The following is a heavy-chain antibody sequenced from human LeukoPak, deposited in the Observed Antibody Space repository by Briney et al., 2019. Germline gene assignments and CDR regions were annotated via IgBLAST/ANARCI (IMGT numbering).Heavy chain of an antibody. CDR1: GYTFTGYY. V-gene: IGHV1-2*02. D-gene: IGHD3-9*01. CDR3: ARNFDMKGFDP. CDR2: INSDSGFT. Sequence: ASVKVSCKASGYTFTGYYMNWVRQAPGQGLEWVGWINSDSGFTKYAQKFQGRVTMTRDTSITTVYMDLTRLTSDDTAVYYCARNFDMKGFDPWGQGTLVTVSS. J-gene: IGHJ5*02.